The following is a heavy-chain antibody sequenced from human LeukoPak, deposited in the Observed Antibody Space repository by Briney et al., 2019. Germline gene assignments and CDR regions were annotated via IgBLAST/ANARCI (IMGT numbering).Heavy chain of an antibody. CDR2: IVVGSGNT. CDR1: GFTFTSSA. CDR3: AATEGYGSGSYYAYHYGMDV. V-gene: IGHV1-58*01. J-gene: IGHJ6*04. Sequence: SVKVSCKASGFTFTSSAVQWVRQARGQRLGWIGWIVVGSGNTNYAQKFQERVTITRDMSTSTAYMELSSLRSEDTAVYYCAATEGYGSGSYYAYHYGMDVWGKGTTVTVSS. D-gene: IGHD3-10*01.